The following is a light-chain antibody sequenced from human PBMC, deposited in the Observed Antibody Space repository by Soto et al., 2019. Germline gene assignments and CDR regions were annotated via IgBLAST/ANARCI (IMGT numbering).Light chain of an antibody. V-gene: IGLV2-8*01. J-gene: IGLJ1*01. CDR3: CSYAGSNNPYV. Sequence: QSVLTQPPSASGSPGQSVTISCTGTSSDVGGYNYVSWYQQHPGKAPKLMIYEVSNRPSGVPDRFSASKSGNTASLTVSGLQAEDEADYYCCSYAGSNNPYVFGTGTKVTVL. CDR2: EVS. CDR1: SSDVGGYNY.